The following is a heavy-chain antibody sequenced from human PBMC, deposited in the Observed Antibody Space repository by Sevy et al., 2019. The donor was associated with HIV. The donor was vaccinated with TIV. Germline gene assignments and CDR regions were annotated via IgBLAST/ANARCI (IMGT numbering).Heavy chain of an antibody. J-gene: IGHJ3*02. D-gene: IGHD3-10*01. CDR2: IYYSGGT. V-gene: IGHV4-39*01. CDR3: ARSPLWFGETGGAFDI. CDR1: GGSISSSSYY. Sequence: SETLSLTCTVSGGSISSSSYYWGWIRQPPGKGLEWIGSIYYSGGTYYNPSLKSLVTISVDTSKNQFSLKLSAVTAADTAVYYCARSPLWFGETGGAFDIWGQGTMVTVSS.